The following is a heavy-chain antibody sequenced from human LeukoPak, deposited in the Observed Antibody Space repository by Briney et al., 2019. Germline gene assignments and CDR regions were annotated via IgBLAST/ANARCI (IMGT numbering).Heavy chain of an antibody. CDR2: ISGSGEST. CDR1: GFTFNTHA. D-gene: IGHD3-10*01. CDR3: AKDRWYDGESGYFDH. Sequence: GGSLRFSCAASGFTFNTHAMAWVHQAPGQGLEWLSGISGSGESTHYADSAKGRLTISRDNSKNTLFLQMNSLTAEDTAIYYCAKDRWYDGESGYFDHWRRGTLVTVSS. V-gene: IGHV3-23*01. J-gene: IGHJ4*02.